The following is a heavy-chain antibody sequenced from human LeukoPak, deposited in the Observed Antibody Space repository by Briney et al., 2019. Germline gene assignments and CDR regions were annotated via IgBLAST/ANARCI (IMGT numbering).Heavy chain of an antibody. V-gene: IGHV3-48*03. Sequence: TGGSLRLSCAASGFTFSRYEMNCVRQAPGKGLEWVSYISIGGSTIYYADSVKGRFTISRDNAKNSLYLQKDSLRAEDTAVYYCARDPFSGYDKRVYYFDYWGPRVLVTVS. D-gene: IGHD5-12*01. CDR1: GFTFSRYE. CDR2: ISIGGSTI. J-gene: IGHJ4*02. CDR3: ARDPFSGYDKRVYYFDY.